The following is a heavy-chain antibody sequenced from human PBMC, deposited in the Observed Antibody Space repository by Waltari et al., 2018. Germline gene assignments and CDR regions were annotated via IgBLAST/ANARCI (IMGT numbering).Heavy chain of an antibody. Sequence: EVQLVESGGGLVQPGGSLRLSCSGSGFTFTNHWMSWVRQAPGKGPGWVASIKQDGSEKYDVDSMKGRFTISRDNAKNSLSLQMDSLRAEDTAVYFCARGVTTVEYWGQGTLVTVSS. CDR3: ARGVTTVEY. V-gene: IGHV3-7*04. J-gene: IGHJ4*02. CDR1: GFTFTNHW. CDR2: IKQDGSEK. D-gene: IGHD2-21*02.